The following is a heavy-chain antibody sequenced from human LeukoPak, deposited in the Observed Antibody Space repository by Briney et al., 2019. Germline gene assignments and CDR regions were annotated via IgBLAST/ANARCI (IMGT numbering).Heavy chain of an antibody. V-gene: IGHV3-21*01. D-gene: IGHD6-13*01. Sequence: PGGSLRLSCAASGFTFSDYSMNWVRQAPGKGLEWVSSISSSSAYIYYADSVKGRFAVSRDNAENSLSLQMNSLRAEDSAIYHCARGPRNRSSYQYFQHWGQGTLVTVSA. CDR3: ARGPRNRSSYQYFQH. CDR2: ISSSSAYI. J-gene: IGHJ1*01. CDR1: GFTFSDYS.